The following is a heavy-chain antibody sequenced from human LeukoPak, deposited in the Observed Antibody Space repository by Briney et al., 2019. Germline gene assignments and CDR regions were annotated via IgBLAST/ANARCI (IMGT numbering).Heavy chain of an antibody. J-gene: IGHJ5*02. V-gene: IGHV1-18*01. CDR1: GYTFTSYV. CDR3: ARDLGRGNPNWFAP. D-gene: IGHD3-16*01. Sequence: ASVKVSCKASGYTFTSYVISWVRQAPGQGLEGRGWISAYNGNTNYAQKLQGRVTMTTDTSTSTAYMWLRSLRSDDKAVYYCARDLGRGNPNWFAPWGQGTLVTVSS. CDR2: ISAYNGNT.